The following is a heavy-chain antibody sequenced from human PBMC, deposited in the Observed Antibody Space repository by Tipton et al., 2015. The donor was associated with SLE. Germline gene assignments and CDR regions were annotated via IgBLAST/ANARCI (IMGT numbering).Heavy chain of an antibody. D-gene: IGHD4-11*01. CDR2: IDFRGNT. V-gene: IGHV4-4*07. J-gene: IGHJ5*02. CDR3: TRGNVISWFGP. CDR1: SGSISNFY. Sequence: TLSLTCSVSSGSISNFYWNWIRQPAGKGLEWIGRIDFRGNTNYNPSLKSRVAISLDTSKNQFSLRLDSVTAGDTALYYCTRGNVISWFGPWGRGTLVTVSS.